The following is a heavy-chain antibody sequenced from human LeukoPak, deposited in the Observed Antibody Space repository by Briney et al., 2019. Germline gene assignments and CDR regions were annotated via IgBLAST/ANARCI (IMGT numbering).Heavy chain of an antibody. CDR3: ARDSSWYFDY. J-gene: IGHJ4*02. Sequence: VGSLRLSCAASGFTFSSYSMNWVRQAPGKGLEWVSSIRSSSSYIYYADSVKGRFTISRDNAKNSLYLQMNSLRAEDTAVYYCARDSSWYFDYWGQGTLVTVSS. CDR2: IRSSSSYI. D-gene: IGHD6-13*01. V-gene: IGHV3-21*01. CDR1: GFTFSSYS.